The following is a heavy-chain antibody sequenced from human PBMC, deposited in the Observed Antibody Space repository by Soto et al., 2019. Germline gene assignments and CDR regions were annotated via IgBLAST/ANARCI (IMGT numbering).Heavy chain of an antibody. CDR3: AKEKGRWYKYEFDY. CDR2: ISWNSGSI. CDR1: GFSFDDYA. Sequence: EVQLVESGGGLVQPGRSLRLSCAASGFSFDDYAMHWVRQAPGKGLEWVSGISWNSGSIGYADSVKGRFTISRDNAKNSLYLQMNSLRAEDTALYYCAKEKGRWYKYEFDYWGQGTLVTVSS. V-gene: IGHV3-9*01. J-gene: IGHJ4*02. D-gene: IGHD6-13*01.